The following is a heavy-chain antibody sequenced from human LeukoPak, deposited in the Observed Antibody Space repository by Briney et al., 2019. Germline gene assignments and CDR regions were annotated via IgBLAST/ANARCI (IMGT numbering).Heavy chain of an antibody. CDR2: IYTTGST. CDR1: GGSISGYY. CDR3: TRESGAFSPFGF. D-gene: IGHD1-26*01. V-gene: IGHV4-4*07. J-gene: IGHJ4*02. Sequence: SETLSLTCTVSGGSISGYYWSWIRQPAGKGLEWIGRIYTTGSTNYNPSLKSRVTMSVDTSKNQFSLKVSSVTAADTAIYYCTRESGAFSPFGFWGQGTLVTVSS.